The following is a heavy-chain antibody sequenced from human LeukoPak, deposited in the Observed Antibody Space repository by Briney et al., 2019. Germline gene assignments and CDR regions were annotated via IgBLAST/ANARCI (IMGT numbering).Heavy chain of an antibody. V-gene: IGHV3-21*01. Sequence: GGSLRLSCAASGFTFSSYSMNWVRQAPGKGLEWVSSISASSSHINYADSVKGRFTISRDNAKNSLYLQMNSLRAEDTAVYYCARESDMDVWGKGTTVTISS. J-gene: IGHJ6*03. CDR3: ARESDMDV. CDR1: GFTFSSYS. CDR2: ISASSSHI.